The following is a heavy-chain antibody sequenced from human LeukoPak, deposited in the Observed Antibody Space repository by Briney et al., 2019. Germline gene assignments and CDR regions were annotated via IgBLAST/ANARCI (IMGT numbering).Heavy chain of an antibody. J-gene: IGHJ4*02. Sequence: GGSLRLSCAASGFRFSSYAMSWVRQAPGKGLEWVSAISGSGVSTYYADSVKGRFTVSRDNSKNTLYLQMNSLRAEDTAVYYCAKDLSVSPLYSGSYRDYWGQGTLVTVSS. D-gene: IGHD1-26*01. CDR1: GFRFSSYA. CDR3: AKDLSVSPLYSGSYRDY. CDR2: ISGSGVST. V-gene: IGHV3-23*01.